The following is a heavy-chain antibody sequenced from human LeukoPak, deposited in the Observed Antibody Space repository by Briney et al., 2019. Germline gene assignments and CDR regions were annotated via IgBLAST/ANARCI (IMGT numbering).Heavy chain of an antibody. CDR2: IRYDGSNK. CDR3: AKDENYYYYMDV. J-gene: IGHJ6*03. Sequence: GGPLRLSCAASGFTFSSYGMHWVRQAPGKGLEWVAFIRYDGSNKYYADSVKGRFTITRDNSKNTLYLQMNSLRAEDTAVYYCAKDENYYYYMDVWGKGTTVTISS. V-gene: IGHV3-30*02. CDR1: GFTFSSYG.